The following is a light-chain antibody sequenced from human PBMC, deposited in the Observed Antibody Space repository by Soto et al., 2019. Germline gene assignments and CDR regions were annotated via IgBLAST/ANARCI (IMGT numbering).Light chain of an antibody. CDR1: QSVLYSSNNKNY. V-gene: IGKV4-1*01. CDR2: WAS. Sequence: DIVMTQSPDSLAVSLGERATINCMSSQSVLYSSNNKNYLAWYQQKPGQPPKLLIYWASTRESGVPDRFSGSGSGTDFTLTISSLQAEDVAVYYCQQYYSTPQAVTFGPGTKVDIK. CDR3: QQYYSTPQAVT. J-gene: IGKJ3*01.